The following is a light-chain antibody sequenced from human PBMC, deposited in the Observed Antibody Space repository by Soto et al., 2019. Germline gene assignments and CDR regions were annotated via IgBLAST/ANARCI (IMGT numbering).Light chain of an antibody. V-gene: IGKV1-12*01. CDR2: TVS. J-gene: IGKJ4*01. Sequence: DIHMTQSPSSVSASVGDRVTITCRASQGISSWLAWYQQKPGKAPKLLIYTVSSFQSGVPSRFSGSRSGTDVTLTISSRQPEDFATYYCQQDNSFPLTFGGGTKVEIK. CDR1: QGISSW. CDR3: QQDNSFPLT.